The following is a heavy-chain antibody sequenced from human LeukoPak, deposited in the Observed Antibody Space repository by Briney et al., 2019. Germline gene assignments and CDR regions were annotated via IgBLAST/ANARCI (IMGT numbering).Heavy chain of an antibody. Sequence: GGSLRLSCAASGFTFSSYAMSWVRQAPGKGLEWVSAIRGSGGSTYYADSVKGRFTISRDNSKNMLYLQMNSLRAEDTAVYYCAKAGTQLDYFDYWGQGTLVTVSS. J-gene: IGHJ4*02. V-gene: IGHV3-23*01. D-gene: IGHD1-1*01. CDR3: AKAGTQLDYFDY. CDR2: IRGSGGST. CDR1: GFTFSSYA.